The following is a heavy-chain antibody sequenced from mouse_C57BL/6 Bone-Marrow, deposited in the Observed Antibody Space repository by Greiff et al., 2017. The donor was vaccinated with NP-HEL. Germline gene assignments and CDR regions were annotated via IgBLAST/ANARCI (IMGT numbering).Heavy chain of an antibody. V-gene: IGHV5-4*03. CDR2: ISDGGSYT. J-gene: IGHJ1*03. Sequence: EVMLVESGGGLVKPGGSLKLSCAASGFTFSSYAMSWVRQTPEKRLEWVATISDGGSYTYYPDNVKGRFTISRDNAKNNLYLQMSHLKSEDTAMYYCARAEDYYGSSRSWYFDVWGTGTTVTVSS. CDR3: ARAEDYYGSSRSWYFDV. CDR1: GFTFSSYA. D-gene: IGHD1-1*01.